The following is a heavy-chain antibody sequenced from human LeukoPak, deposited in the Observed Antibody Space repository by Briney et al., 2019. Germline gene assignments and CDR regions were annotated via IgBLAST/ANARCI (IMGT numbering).Heavy chain of an antibody. CDR2: INHSGST. CDR1: GGSFSGYY. J-gene: IGHJ4*02. Sequence: PSETLSLTCAVYGGSFSGYYWSWLRQPPGKGLEWIGEINHSGSTNYNPSLKSRVTISVDTSKNQFSLKLSSVTAADTAVYYCARHGRYCSSTSCYYFDYWGQGTLVTVSS. D-gene: IGHD2-2*01. V-gene: IGHV4-34*01. CDR3: ARHGRYCSSTSCYYFDY.